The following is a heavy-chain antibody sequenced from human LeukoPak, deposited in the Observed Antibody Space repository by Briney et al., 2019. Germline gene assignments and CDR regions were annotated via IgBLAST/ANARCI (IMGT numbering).Heavy chain of an antibody. Sequence: ASVKVSCKASGGTFSSYAISWVRQAPGQGLEWMGGIIPIFGTANYAQKFQGRVTIAADESTSTAYMELSSLRSEDTAVYYCARLRPGIAAAPDYWGQGTLVTVSS. CDR1: GGTFSSYA. CDR2: IIPIFGTA. CDR3: ARLRPGIAAAPDY. J-gene: IGHJ4*02. D-gene: IGHD6-13*01. V-gene: IGHV1-69*13.